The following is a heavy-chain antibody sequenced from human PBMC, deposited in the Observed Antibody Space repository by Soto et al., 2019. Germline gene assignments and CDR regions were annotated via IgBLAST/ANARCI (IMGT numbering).Heavy chain of an antibody. CDR3: TTGLYCGGDCYFLAFDI. J-gene: IGHJ3*02. V-gene: IGHV3-15*01. Sequence: GGSLRLSCAASGFTFSNAWMSWVRQAPGKGLEWVGRIKSKTDGGTTDYAAPVKGRFTISRDDSKNTLYLQMNSLKTEDTAVYYCTTGLYCGGDCYFLAFDIWGQGTMVTVSS. CDR2: IKSKTDGGTT. D-gene: IGHD2-21*01. CDR1: GFTFSNAW.